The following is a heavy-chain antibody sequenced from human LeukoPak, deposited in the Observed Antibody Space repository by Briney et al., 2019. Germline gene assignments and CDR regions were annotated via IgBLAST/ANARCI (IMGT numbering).Heavy chain of an antibody. CDR2: IFNTGST. V-gene: IGHV4-61*08. CDR3: ARADNIAAAGRGAFDI. CDR1: GGSVSSGDYY. J-gene: IGHJ3*02. D-gene: IGHD6-13*01. Sequence: SETLSLTCAVSGGSVSSGDYYWTWIRQPPGKGLEWIRYIFNTGSTNYKSSLKSRVTISVDTSKNQFSLKLSSVTAADTAVYYCARADNIAAAGRGAFDIWGQGTMVTVSS.